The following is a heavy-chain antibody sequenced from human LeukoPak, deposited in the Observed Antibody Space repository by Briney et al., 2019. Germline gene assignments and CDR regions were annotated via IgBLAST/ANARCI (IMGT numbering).Heavy chain of an antibody. CDR2: FYSDGTT. V-gene: IGHV3-66*01. Sequence: GGSLRLSCVVSGFIVNNNYINWVRQAPGKGLEWVSVFYSDGTTYHADSVKGRFTISRDNSQNTVFLQMNSLRAEDTAVYYCARYNWDDTPDAFDIWGQGTMVTVSS. CDR1: GFIVNNNY. D-gene: IGHD1-1*01. CDR3: ARYNWDDTPDAFDI. J-gene: IGHJ3*02.